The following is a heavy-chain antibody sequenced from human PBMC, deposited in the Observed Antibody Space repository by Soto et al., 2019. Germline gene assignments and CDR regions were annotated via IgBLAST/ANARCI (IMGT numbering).Heavy chain of an antibody. J-gene: IGHJ6*02. Sequence: QVQLVQSGAEVKKPGSSVKVSCKASGGTFSSYAISWVRQAPGQGLEWMGGSIPIFGTANYAQKFQGRVTITADESTSTDYMELSSLRSEDTAVYYCARNIRFEELPRSTYYYYGMDVWGQGTTVTVSS. CDR1: GGTFSSYA. CDR2: SIPIFGTA. V-gene: IGHV1-69*01. D-gene: IGHD3-10*01. CDR3: ARNIRFEELPRSTYYYYGMDV.